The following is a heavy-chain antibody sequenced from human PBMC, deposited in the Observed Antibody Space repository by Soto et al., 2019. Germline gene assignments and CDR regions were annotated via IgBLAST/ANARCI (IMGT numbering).Heavy chain of an antibody. CDR3: AKNGDSSGYPRYFDY. D-gene: IGHD3-22*01. V-gene: IGHV1-18*01. CDR1: GNTLTNYG. CDR2: INPYNGDT. Sequence: GASVKVSCKASGNTLTNYGISWVRLAPGQGLEWMGWINPYNGDTKYPQKLQGRVTMTTDTSTSTAYMELRSLRSDDTAVYYCAKNGDSSGYPRYFDYWGQGTLVTVSS. J-gene: IGHJ4*02.